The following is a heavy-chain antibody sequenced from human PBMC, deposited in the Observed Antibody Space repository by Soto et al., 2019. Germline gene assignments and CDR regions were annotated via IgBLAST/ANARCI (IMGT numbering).Heavy chain of an antibody. CDR1: GGTFSNYA. CDR3: AKDGGKDGYFGNWFDP. J-gene: IGHJ5*02. D-gene: IGHD5-12*01. Sequence: QVQLVQSGAEVKKPGSSVKVSCKASGGTFSNYAITWVRQAPGQGLEWLGRIIPIFGSANYAQKFQGRVTFTADESTTTSYMEQSCLSSDDTAVYYCAKDGGKDGYFGNWFDPWGQGTLVTVSS. V-gene: IGHV1-69*15. CDR2: IIPIFGSA.